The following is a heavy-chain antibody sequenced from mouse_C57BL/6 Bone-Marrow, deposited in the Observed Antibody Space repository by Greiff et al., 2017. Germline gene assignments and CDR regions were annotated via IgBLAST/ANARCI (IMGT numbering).Heavy chain of an antibody. J-gene: IGHJ3*01. CDR3: AREELGFLRFAY. CDR1: GYTFTSYW. V-gene: IGHV1-69*01. Sequence: QVQLQQPGAELVMPGASVKLSCKASGYTFTSYWMHWVKQRPGQGLEWIGEIDPSDSYTNYNQKIKGKSTLTVDKSSSTAYMQLSSLTSEDSAVYYCAREELGFLRFAYWGQGTLVTVSA. CDR2: IDPSDSYT.